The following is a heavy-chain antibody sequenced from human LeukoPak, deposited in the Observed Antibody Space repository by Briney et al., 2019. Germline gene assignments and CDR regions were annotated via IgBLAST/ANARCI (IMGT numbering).Heavy chain of an antibody. CDR1: GYTFTSYG. CDR3: ARDKDMGAVAGTFDY. Sequence: GASVKVSCKASGYTFTSYGISWVRQAPGQGLEWMGWISAYNGHTKYAQNLQGRVTMTTDTSTSTAYMELRSLRSDDTAVYYCARDKDMGAVAGTFDYWAREPWSPSPQ. V-gene: IGHV1-18*01. J-gene: IGHJ4*02. CDR2: ISAYNGHT. D-gene: IGHD6-19*01.